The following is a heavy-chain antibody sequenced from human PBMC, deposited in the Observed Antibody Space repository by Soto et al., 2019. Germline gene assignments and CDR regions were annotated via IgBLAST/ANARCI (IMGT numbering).Heavy chain of an antibody. V-gene: IGHV4-38-2*01. CDR2: IYHSGST. CDR1: GYSISSGYY. Sequence: SETLSLTCVVSGYSISSGYYWGWIRQPPGKGLEWIGSIYHSGSTYYNPSLKSRVTISVDTSKNHFSLKLNSVTAADTAVYYCASRTTVTTFPTDYWGQGTLVT. CDR3: ASRTTVTTFPTDY. D-gene: IGHD4-17*01. J-gene: IGHJ4*02.